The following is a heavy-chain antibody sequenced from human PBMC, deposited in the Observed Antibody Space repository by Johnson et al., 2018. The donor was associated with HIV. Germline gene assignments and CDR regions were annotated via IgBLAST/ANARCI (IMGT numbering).Heavy chain of an antibody. CDR1: GFTFSSYA. D-gene: IGHD5-24*01. J-gene: IGHJ3*02. Sequence: QVQLVESGGGVVQPGRSLRLSCAASGFTFSSYAMHWVRQAPGKGLEWVAVISYDGSNQYYADSVKGRFTISRDNSKNSVFLQMNSLRPEDTAMYYCAKGEGYNYALDTGAQGTMASVYS. CDR2: ISYDGSNQ. CDR3: AKGEGYNYALDT. V-gene: IGHV3-30*04.